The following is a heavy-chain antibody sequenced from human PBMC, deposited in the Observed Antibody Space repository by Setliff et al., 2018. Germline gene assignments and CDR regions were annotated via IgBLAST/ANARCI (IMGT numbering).Heavy chain of an antibody. D-gene: IGHD6-6*01. CDR2: INHSGST. CDR1: GGSFSGYY. V-gene: IGHV4-34*01. CDR3: ARGSSSYDY. Sequence: SETLSLTCAVYGGSFSGYYWSWIRQPPGKGLEWIGEINHSGSTNYNPSLKSRVTISVDTSKNQFTLKLSSVTAADTAVYYCARGSSSYDYWGQGTLVTVSS. J-gene: IGHJ4*02.